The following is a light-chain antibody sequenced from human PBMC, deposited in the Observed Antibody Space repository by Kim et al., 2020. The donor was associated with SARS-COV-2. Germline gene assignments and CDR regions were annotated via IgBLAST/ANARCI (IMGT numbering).Light chain of an antibody. V-gene: IGKV3-20*01. CDR2: GAS. CDR1: QSVSSNY. J-gene: IGKJ1*01. Sequence: EIVMTQSPATLSVSPGERATLSCRASQSVSSNYLAWYQQKPGQAPRLLIYGASSRATGIPDRFSGSGSGTDFTLTITRLEPEDFAVYYCQQYSSSPATFGQGTKVDI. CDR3: QQYSSSPAT.